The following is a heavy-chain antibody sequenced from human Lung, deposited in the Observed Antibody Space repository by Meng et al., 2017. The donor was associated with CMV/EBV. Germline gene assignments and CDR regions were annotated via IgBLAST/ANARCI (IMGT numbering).Heavy chain of an antibody. Sequence: SETLSLXCTVSGGSISSYYWSWIRQPPGKGLEWIGYIYYSGSTNYNPSLKSRVTISVDTSKNQFSLKLSSVTAADTAVYYCAREPAAAGGDAVDIWGQGTTVTVSS. D-gene: IGHD6-13*01. CDR1: GGSISSYY. V-gene: IGHV4-59*01. J-gene: IGHJ3*02. CDR3: AREPAAAGGDAVDI. CDR2: IYYSGST.